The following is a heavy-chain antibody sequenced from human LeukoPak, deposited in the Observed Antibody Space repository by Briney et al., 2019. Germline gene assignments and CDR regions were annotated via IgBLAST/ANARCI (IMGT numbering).Heavy chain of an antibody. V-gene: IGHV3-23*01. Sequence: GGSMRPSSEAYGLTFSSNAMSWVRQAPGKWLEWVSAIRGSGGSTYYADSVKGRFTFSRDSSKNTLYLQMSSLRTEDTAVYYCAKDMGSHGSGSYYAFDIWGQGTMVTVSS. J-gene: IGHJ3*02. D-gene: IGHD3-10*01. CDR2: IRGSGGST. CDR3: AKDMGSHGSGSYYAFDI. CDR1: GLTFSSNA.